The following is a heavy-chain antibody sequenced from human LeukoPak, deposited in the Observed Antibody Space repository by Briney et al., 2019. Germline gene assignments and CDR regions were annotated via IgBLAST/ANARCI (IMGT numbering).Heavy chain of an antibody. J-gene: IGHJ4*02. CDR3: AREGQWELPYFDY. CDR1: GFTFSSYA. CDR2: ISYDGSNK. Sequence: PGGSLRLSCAASGFTFSSYAMHWVRQAPGKGLERVAVISYDGSNKYYADSVKGRFTISRDNSKNTLYLQMNSLRAEDTAVYYCAREGQWELPYFDYWGQGTLVTVSS. D-gene: IGHD1-26*01. V-gene: IGHV3-30*04.